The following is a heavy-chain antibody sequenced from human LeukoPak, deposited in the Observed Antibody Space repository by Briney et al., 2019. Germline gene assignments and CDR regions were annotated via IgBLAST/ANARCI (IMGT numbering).Heavy chain of an antibody. V-gene: IGHV3-23*01. CDR1: GFTFSSYA. D-gene: IGHD3-22*01. Sequence: PGGSLRLSCAASGFTFSSYAMSWVRQAPGKGLEWVSAISGSGGSTYYADSVKGRFTISRDNSKNTLYLQMNSLRAKDTAVYYCAKLPEVVVVITFDHWGQGTLVTVSS. J-gene: IGHJ4*02. CDR2: ISGSGGST. CDR3: AKLPEVVVVITFDH.